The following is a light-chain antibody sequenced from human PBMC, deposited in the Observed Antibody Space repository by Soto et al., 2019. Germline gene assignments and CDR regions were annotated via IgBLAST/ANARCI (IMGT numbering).Light chain of an antibody. CDR2: TAG. J-gene: IGLJ1*01. V-gene: IGLV1-44*01. CDR3: SAWDNSLNGYV. CDR1: NSNIGSNT. Sequence: QSVLTQPPSASGTPGQRVTISCSGSNSNIGSNTVAWYQHLPGTAPPRLIFTAGQRPSGVPGRFSGSKSGTSASLAISGLQSEDEGDYYCSAWDNSLNGYVFGPGTKLTVL.